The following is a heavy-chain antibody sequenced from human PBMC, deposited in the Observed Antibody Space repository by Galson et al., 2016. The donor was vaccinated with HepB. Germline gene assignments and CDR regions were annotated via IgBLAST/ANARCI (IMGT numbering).Heavy chain of an antibody. CDR3: ARDLWDRTTFGVVQYYYYGMNV. CDR1: GFRFSSYA. D-gene: IGHD3-3*01. V-gene: IGHV3-23*01. Sequence: SLRLSCAASGFRFSSYALTWVRQAPGKGLEWVSGISGSGDSAYYADSVKGRFTISRDNSKNTLYLQMNSLRAEETAVYYCARDLWDRTTFGVVQYYYYGMNVWGQGTTVTVSS. CDR2: ISGSGDSA. J-gene: IGHJ6*02.